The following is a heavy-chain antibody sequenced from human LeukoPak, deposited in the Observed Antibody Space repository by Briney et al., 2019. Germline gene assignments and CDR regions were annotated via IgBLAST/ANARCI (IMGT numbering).Heavy chain of an antibody. V-gene: IGHV3-30-3*01. J-gene: IGHJ4*02. D-gene: IGHD6-13*01. CDR2: ISYDGSNK. CDR1: GFTFSSYA. Sequence: GGSLRLSCAASGFTFSSYAMHWVRQAPGKGLEWVAVISYDGSNKYYADSVKGRFTISRDNSKNTLYLQMNSLRAEDTAVYYCARGDEAAAGARGPYYFDYWGQGTLVTVSS. CDR3: ARGDEAAAGARGPYYFDY.